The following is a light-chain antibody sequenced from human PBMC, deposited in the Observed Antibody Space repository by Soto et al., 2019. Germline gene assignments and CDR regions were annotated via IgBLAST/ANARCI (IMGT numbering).Light chain of an antibody. Sequence: QSVLTQPPSVSGAPGQRVTVSCTGSSSNIGARYEVHWYQQLPGTAPKLLIYGNNNRPSGVPDRFSGSKSGTSASLAITGLQAEDEADYYCQSYDSSLSGYVFGTGTKLTVL. CDR3: QSYDSSLSGYV. V-gene: IGLV1-40*01. CDR2: GNN. J-gene: IGLJ1*01. CDR1: SSNIGARYE.